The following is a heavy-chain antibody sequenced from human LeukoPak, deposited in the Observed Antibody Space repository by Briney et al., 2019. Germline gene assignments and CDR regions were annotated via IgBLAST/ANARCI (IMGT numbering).Heavy chain of an antibody. CDR2: ISAYNGNT. CDR1: GYTFTSYG. CDR3: ARASRGYDY. J-gene: IGHJ4*02. V-gene: IGHV1-18*01. D-gene: IGHD6-25*01. Sequence: ASVKVSCTTSGYTFTSYGISWVRQAPGQGLEWMGWISAYNGNTNYAQKLQGRVTMTTDTSASTAYMELRSLRSDDTALYYCARASRGYDYWGQGTLVTVSS.